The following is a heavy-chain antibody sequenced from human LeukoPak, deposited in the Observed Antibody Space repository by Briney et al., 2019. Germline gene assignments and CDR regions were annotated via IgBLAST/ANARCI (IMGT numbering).Heavy chain of an antibody. CDR2: ISGTGGTT. D-gene: IGHD6-13*01. V-gene: IGHV3-23*01. CDR3: AKDPRPYSSSSLDY. J-gene: IGHJ4*02. Sequence: PGGSLRLSCAASGFTVSSNYMSWVRQAPGKGLEWVSSISGTGGTTRYADSVKGQFTISRDNSKNTLYLQMNSLRAEDTAVYYCAKDPRPYSSSSLDYWGQGTLVTVSS. CDR1: GFTVSSNY.